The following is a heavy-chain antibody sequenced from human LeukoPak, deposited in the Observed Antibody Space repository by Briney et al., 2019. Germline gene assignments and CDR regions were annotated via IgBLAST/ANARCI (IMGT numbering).Heavy chain of an antibody. CDR1: GGSFSGYY. V-gene: IGHV4-34*01. CDR3: ARLGRAIASRPTNWFDP. CDR2: IHHSGST. D-gene: IGHD6-13*01. Sequence: PETLSLTCTVYGGSFSGYYWSWIRQPPGKGLEWFGEIHHSGSTNYNPSLKSRVTISVDTSKNQFSLKLSSVTAADTAVYYCARLGRAIASRPTNWFDPWGQGTLVTVSS. J-gene: IGHJ5*02.